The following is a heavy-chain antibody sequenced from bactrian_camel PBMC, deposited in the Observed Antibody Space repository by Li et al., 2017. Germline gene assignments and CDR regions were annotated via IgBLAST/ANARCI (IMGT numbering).Heavy chain of an antibody. CDR2: ISPGGNT. J-gene: IGHJ6*01. CDR3: AAASELGGSDISMGPCAFAY. Sequence: HVQLVESGGGSVQTGGSLRLSCIISGSTINNNYMAWFRQAPGKEREGVAAISPGGNTQYSDSVKGRFTISQDSPRDTVYLQMNSLKPEDTALYSCAAASELGGSDISMGPCAFAYWGQGTQVTVS. D-gene: IGHD2*01. V-gene: IGHV3S53*01. CDR1: GSTINNNY.